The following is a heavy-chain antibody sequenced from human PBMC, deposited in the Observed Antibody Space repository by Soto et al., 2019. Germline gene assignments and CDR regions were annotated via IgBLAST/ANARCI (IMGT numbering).Heavy chain of an antibody. Sequence: GGSLRLSCEASGFTFSSFSMNWVRQAPGKGLEWVSFISSNSGYMYYADSVKGRFTISRDNAKNSLYLQMNSLRAEDTAVYYCVRDSWSGVVIFPYYFDSWGQGTLVTVSS. CDR1: GFTFSSFS. D-gene: IGHD3-3*01. V-gene: IGHV3-21*01. J-gene: IGHJ4*02. CDR3: VRDSWSGVVIFPYYFDS. CDR2: ISSNSGYM.